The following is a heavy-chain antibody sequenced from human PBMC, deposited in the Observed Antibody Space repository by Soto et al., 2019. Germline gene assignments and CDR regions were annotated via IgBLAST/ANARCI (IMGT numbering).Heavy chain of an antibody. J-gene: IGHJ6*02. CDR2: IQYNGYS. CDR1: GGSITNYY. D-gene: IGHD3-10*01. CDR3: ATHGFGSLHGLVYV. V-gene: IGHV4-59*08. Sequence: QVQLQESGPGLVKPSETLSLTCTVSGGSITNYYCSWFRQPPGKGLEWIGYIQYNGYSAYNLSLKTRVHMKTDNSRTQLSVMLEYVTATHTAVYYCATHGFGSLHGLVYVWGQGTTVIVSS.